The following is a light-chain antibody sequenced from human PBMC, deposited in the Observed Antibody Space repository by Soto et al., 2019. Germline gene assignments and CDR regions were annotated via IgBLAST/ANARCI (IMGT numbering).Light chain of an antibody. J-gene: IGKJ5*01. Sequence: DIQVTQSASALSASLGDKVTITCRASQTISNYLNWYQQRPGKAPNLLIYAASSLQGGVPSRFSGSGSGTDFTLTISSLQPEDFATYYCQQSYTSPWTFGQGTRLEI. CDR1: QTISNY. CDR3: QQSYTSPWT. V-gene: IGKV1-39*01. CDR2: AAS.